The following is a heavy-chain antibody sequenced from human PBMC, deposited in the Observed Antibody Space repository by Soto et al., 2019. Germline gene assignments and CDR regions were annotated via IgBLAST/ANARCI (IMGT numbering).Heavy chain of an antibody. CDR2: INPNSGGS. Sequence: ASVKVSCQASGYTFTGYYMHWVRQAPGQGLEWMGWINPNSGGSNYAQKFQGRVTMTRDTSISTAYMELSRLRAEDTAVYYCARDRGDDADDYYHNAQDVWGQGTTVTVS. D-gene: IGHD3-10*01. J-gene: IGHJ6*02. CDR1: GYTFTGYY. V-gene: IGHV1-2*02. CDR3: ARDRGDDADDYYHNAQDV.